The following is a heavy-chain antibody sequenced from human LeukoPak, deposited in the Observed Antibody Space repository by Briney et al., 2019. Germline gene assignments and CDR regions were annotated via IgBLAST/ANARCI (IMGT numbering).Heavy chain of an antibody. Sequence: GGSLRLSCAASGVTVNKAYMNWVRQAPGRGLEWVSVIYSDGSTYYADAVTGRCTISRDNSKNTLYIQMNRLTTEDMAVYYCARDPGLRKGVDVWGQGTTVTASS. CDR1: GVTVNKAY. V-gene: IGHV3-66*02. CDR3: ARDPGLRKGVDV. D-gene: IGHD2-21*01. J-gene: IGHJ6*02. CDR2: IYSDGST.